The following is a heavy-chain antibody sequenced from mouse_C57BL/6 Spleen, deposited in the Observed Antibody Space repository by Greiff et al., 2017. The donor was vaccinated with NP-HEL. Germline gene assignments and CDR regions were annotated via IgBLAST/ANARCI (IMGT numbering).Heavy chain of an antibody. CDR3: ARFAQATWFAY. J-gene: IGHJ3*01. D-gene: IGHD3-2*02. V-gene: IGHV1-52*01. CDR1: GYTFTSYW. Sequence: QVQLKQPGAELVRPGSSVKLSCKASGYTFTSYWMHWVKQRPIQGLEWIGNIDPSDSETHYNQKFKDKATLTVDKSSSTAYMQLSSLTSEDSAVYYCARFAQATWFAYWGQGTLVTVSA. CDR2: IDPSDSET.